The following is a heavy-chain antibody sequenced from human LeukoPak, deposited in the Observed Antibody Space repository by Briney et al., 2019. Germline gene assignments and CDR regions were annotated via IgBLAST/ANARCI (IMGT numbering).Heavy chain of an antibody. J-gene: IGHJ3*02. CDR2: IYHSGST. D-gene: IGHD4-17*01. Sequence: SETLSLTCAVSGGSISSGGYSWSWIRQPPGKGLEWIGYIYHSGSTYYNPSLKSRVTISVDRSKNQFSLKLSSVTAADTAVYYCARAGDYVAFDIWGQGTMVTVSS. V-gene: IGHV4-30-2*01. CDR1: GGSISSGGYS. CDR3: ARAGDYVAFDI.